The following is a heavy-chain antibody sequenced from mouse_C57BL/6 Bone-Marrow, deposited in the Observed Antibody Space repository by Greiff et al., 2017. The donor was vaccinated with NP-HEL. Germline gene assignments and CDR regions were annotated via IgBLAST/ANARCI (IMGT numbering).Heavy chain of an antibody. CDR3: ARGGYSIILLGNAMGY. CDR1: GYEFPSYW. V-gene: IGHV1-80*01. Sequence: VMLVESGAELVKPGASVKISCKASGYEFPSYWMNWVKERPGKGLEWIGQIYPGDGDTNYTGKFKGKATLTADKSSSTAYMQVSSLTSEDSAVDLCARGGYSIILLGNAMGYRGQGPSGTLSA. D-gene: IGHD1-1*02. J-gene: IGHJ4*01. CDR2: IYPGDGDT.